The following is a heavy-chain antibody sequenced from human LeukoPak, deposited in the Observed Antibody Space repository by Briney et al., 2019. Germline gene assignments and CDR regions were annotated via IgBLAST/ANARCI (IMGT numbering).Heavy chain of an antibody. CDR3: TREPINGDCQFDY. CDR1: GFTFSTNG. Sequence: GGTLRLSCATSGFTFSTNGFHWHRQAPGKGLEWVAVLSINVGTEHYADTVKGRFTISGDDSTSTVYLQMSSLRAEDAALYYCTREPINGDCQFDYWGQGTLVTVSS. J-gene: IGHJ4*02. CDR2: LSINVGTE. V-gene: IGHV3-30*12. D-gene: IGHD2-21*01.